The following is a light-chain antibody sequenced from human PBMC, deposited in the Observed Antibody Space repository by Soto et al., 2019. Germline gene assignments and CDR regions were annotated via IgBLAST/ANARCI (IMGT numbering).Light chain of an antibody. CDR2: GAS. V-gene: IGKV3-15*01. CDR3: QQYYNWPRT. Sequence: EIVMTQSPATLSVSPGGRDTLSCRASQSLSSNLAWYQQKPGQAPRLLIYGASTRATGIPARFSGSGSGTEFILTISSLQSEDFAIYYCQQYYNWPRTFGQGTKVDIK. CDR1: QSLSSN. J-gene: IGKJ1*01.